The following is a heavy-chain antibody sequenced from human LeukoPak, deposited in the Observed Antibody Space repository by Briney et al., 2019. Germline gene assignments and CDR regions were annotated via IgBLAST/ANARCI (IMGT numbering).Heavy chain of an antibody. D-gene: IGHD3-22*01. CDR1: GFTFSSYA. J-gene: IGHJ4*02. CDR2: ISYDGSYR. CDR3: AKDVYYYDSSGYFDH. V-gene: IGHV3-30*18. Sequence: GGSLRLSCAASGFTFSSYAIHWVRQAPGKGLEWVAVISYDGSYRNYADSVKGRFTISRDNSKNTLYLQMNSLRAEDAAVYYCAKDVYYYDSSGYFDHWGQGTLVTVSS.